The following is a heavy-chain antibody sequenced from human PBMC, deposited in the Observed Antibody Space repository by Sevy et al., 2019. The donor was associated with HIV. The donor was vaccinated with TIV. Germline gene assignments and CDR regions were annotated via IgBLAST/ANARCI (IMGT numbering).Heavy chain of an antibody. V-gene: IGHV3-23*01. D-gene: IGHD3-10*01. CDR2: ISGSGGST. CDR1: GFTFSSYA. Sequence: GGSLRLSCAASGFTFSSYAMSWVRQAPGKGLEWVSAISGSGGSTYYADSVKGRFTISRDNSKNTRYLQMNSLRAEDTAVYYCAKEEVRGVIKGSFYYYYGMDVWGQGTTVTVSS. J-gene: IGHJ6*02. CDR3: AKEEVRGVIKGSFYYYYGMDV.